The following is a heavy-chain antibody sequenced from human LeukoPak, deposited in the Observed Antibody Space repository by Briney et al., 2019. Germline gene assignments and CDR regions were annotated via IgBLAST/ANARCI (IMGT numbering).Heavy chain of an antibody. CDR1: GFTFSSYA. V-gene: IGHV3-30*04. CDR3: VREGFYFFDF. J-gene: IGHJ4*01. Sequence: GGSLRLSCAASGFTFSSYAMHWVRQAPGKGLEWVAVISYDGSNKYYADSVKGRFTISRDNSENTLYLQMNSLRAEDSATYYCVREGFYFFDFWGQGTLVTVSS. CDR2: ISYDGSNK.